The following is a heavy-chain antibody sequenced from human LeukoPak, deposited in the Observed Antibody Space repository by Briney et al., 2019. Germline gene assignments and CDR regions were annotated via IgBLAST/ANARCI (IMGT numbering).Heavy chain of an antibody. CDR3: ARVHYDILTGYSYFDY. CDR2: ISAYNDNT. V-gene: IGHV1-18*01. D-gene: IGHD3-9*01. Sequence: GASVKVSCMASGYTFTSYGISWVRQAPGQGLEWMGWISAYNDNTNYAQKLQGRVTMTTDTSTSTAYMELRSLRSDDTAVYYCARVHYDILTGYSYFDYWGQGTLVTVSS. CDR1: GYTFTSYG. J-gene: IGHJ4*02.